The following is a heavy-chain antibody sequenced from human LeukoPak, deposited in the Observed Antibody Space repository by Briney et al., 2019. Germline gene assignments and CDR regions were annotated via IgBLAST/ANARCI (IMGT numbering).Heavy chain of an antibody. V-gene: IGHV3-23*01. CDR3: AKEGSSTWLPDY. CDR2: ISGSGGST. Sequence: GGLRLSCAASGFTFSSYGMSWVRQAPGKGLEWVSAISGSGGSTYYADSVKGRFTISRDNSKNTLYLQMNSLRAEDTAVYYCAKEGSSTWLPDYWGQGTLVTVSS. J-gene: IGHJ4*02. D-gene: IGHD6-13*01. CDR1: GFTFSSYG.